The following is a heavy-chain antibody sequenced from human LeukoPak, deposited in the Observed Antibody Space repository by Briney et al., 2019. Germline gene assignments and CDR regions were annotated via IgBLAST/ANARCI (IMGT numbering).Heavy chain of an antibody. V-gene: IGHV1-18*01. CDR1: GYTFTSYG. CDR2: ISAYNGNT. Sequence: ASVKVSCKASGYTFTSYGISWVRQAPGQGLEWMGWISAYNGNTNYAQKLQGRVTMTTDTSTSTAYMELRSLRSDDTAVYYCARVSLNYYDGSGRDYWGQGTLVTVS. J-gene: IGHJ4*02. D-gene: IGHD3-22*01. CDR3: ARVSLNYYDGSGRDY.